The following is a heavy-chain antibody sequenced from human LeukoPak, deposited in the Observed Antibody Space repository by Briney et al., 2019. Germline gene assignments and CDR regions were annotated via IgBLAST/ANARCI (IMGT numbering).Heavy chain of an antibody. CDR3: ARDRDYYYMDV. CDR2: ISSSGSTI. J-gene: IGHJ6*03. Sequence: GSLILSCAASGFTFISYEMNWVRQAPGKGLEWVSYISSSGSTIYYADSVKGRFTISRDNAKNSLYMQMNSLRAEDTAVYYCARDRDYYYMDVWGKGTTVTISS. V-gene: IGHV3-48*03. CDR1: GFTFISYE.